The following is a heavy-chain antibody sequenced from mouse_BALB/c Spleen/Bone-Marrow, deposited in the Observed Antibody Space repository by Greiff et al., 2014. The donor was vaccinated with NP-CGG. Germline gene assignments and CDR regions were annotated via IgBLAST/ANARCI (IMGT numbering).Heavy chain of an antibody. D-gene: IGHD2-2*01. V-gene: IGHV1S81*02. Sequence: QQSGAELVKPGASVKLSCKASGYTFTSYWMHWVKQRPGQGLEWIGEIDPSTGRTDYNKKFKSQATLTVDKSSSTAYMHLSSLTSEDSAVYYCARINGYDYWGQGTTLTVSP. CDR1: GYTFTSYW. CDR2: IDPSTGRT. J-gene: IGHJ2*01. CDR3: ARINGYDY.